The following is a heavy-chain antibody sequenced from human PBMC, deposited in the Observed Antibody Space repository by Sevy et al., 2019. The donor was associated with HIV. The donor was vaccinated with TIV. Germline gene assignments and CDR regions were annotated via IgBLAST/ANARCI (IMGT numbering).Heavy chain of an antibody. V-gene: IGHV3-21*01. CDR3: VREGEAYYDSSGYSVDAFDI. Sequence: GGSLRLSCAASGFTFSSYSMNWVRQAPGKGLEWVSSISSSSSYIYYAHSVKGRFTIPRDNAKNSLYLKMNSLRAEDTAVYYCVREGEAYYDSSGYSVDAFDIWGQGTMVTVSS. CDR2: ISSSSSYI. CDR1: GFTFSSYS. D-gene: IGHD3-22*01. J-gene: IGHJ3*02.